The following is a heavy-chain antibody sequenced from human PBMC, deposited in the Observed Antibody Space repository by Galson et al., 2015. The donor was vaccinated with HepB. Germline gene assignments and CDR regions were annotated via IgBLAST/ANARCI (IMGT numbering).Heavy chain of an antibody. CDR2: IRSKANSYAT. J-gene: IGHJ3*02. D-gene: IGHD4-23*01. V-gene: IGHV3-73*01. CDR1: GFTFSGST. Sequence: SLRLSCAASGFTFSGSTMHWVRQASGKGLEWVGRIRSKANSYATAYAASVKGRFTISRDDSKNTAYLQMNSLKTEDTAVYYCTRLQGHSSGAFDIWGQGTMVTVSS. CDR3: TRLQGHSSGAFDI.